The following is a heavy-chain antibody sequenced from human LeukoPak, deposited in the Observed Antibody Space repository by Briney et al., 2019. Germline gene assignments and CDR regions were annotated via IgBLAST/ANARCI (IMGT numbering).Heavy chain of an antibody. CDR1: GYTIANHG. D-gene: IGHD6-19*01. V-gene: IGHV1-3*01. CDR3: ARGSGWSDYYGMDV. J-gene: IGHJ6*02. CDR2: INAGEGKT. Sequence: ASVKVSCKASGYTIANHGMHWVRQAPGQGLEWMGWINAGEGKTKYLQKFQDRVTITRVTSASTAYMELSSLRSEDTAVYYCARGSGWSDYYGMDVWGQGTTVIVSS.